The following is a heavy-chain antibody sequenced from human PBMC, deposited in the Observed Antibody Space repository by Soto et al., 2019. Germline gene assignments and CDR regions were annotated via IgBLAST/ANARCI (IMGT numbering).Heavy chain of an antibody. V-gene: IGHV4-59*08. D-gene: IGHD2-21*02. J-gene: IGHJ5*01. Sequence: SETPYTTCSVSGFSLTSSYWSLIRQPPGKGLEWIGYIYHSGSTNYNPSLKSRVTISADTSKNQFSLKVSSVTAADTAVYHCARNVVTAIPSSWLDSWGQGTLVTVPQ. CDR1: GFSLTSSY. CDR2: IYHSGST. CDR3: ARNVVTAIPSSWLDS.